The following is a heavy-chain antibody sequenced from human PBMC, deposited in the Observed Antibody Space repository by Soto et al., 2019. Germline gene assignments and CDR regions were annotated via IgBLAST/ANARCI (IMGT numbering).Heavy chain of an antibody. CDR2: IIPVLGVT. Sequence: QVQLVQSGPEVKKPGSSVRISCRSGGDTFSSYTVSWVRQTPGQGLEWMGRIIPVLGVTNYSRKFKGRMTMTAAKSKTTAQRELSSMKSEDTARYYCARRRYCGVDCYTQCYYGMDVWGQGTSVIVSS. V-gene: IGHV1-69*02. CDR1: GDTFSSYT. CDR3: ARRRYCGVDCYTQCYYGMDV. D-gene: IGHD2-21*02. J-gene: IGHJ6*02.